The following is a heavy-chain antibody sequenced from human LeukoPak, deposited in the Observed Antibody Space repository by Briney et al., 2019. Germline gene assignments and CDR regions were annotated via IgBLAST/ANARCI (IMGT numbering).Heavy chain of an antibody. CDR3: AGLGITMIGGV. J-gene: IGHJ6*04. Sequence: PGGSLRLSCAASGFTFSSYEMNWVRQAPGKGLDWVSYISSSGSTIYYADSVKGRFTISRDNAKNSLYLQMNSLRAEGTAVYYCAGLGITMIGGVWGKGTTVTISS. D-gene: IGHD3-10*02. CDR2: ISSSGSTI. V-gene: IGHV3-48*03. CDR1: GFTFSSYE.